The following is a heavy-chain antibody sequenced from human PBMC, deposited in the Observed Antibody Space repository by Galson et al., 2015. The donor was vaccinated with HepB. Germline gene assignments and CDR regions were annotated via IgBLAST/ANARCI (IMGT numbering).Heavy chain of an antibody. J-gene: IGHJ6*02. D-gene: IGHD2-15*01. CDR1: GFTFSSYW. Sequence: SLRLSCAASGFTFSSYWMHWVRQAPGKGLVWVSRINSDGSSTSYADSVKGRFTISRDNAKNTLYLQMNSLRAEDTAVYYCASGMVAAKRNYYYYGMDVWGQGTAVTVSS. V-gene: IGHV3-74*01. CDR2: INSDGSST. CDR3: ASGMVAAKRNYYYYGMDV.